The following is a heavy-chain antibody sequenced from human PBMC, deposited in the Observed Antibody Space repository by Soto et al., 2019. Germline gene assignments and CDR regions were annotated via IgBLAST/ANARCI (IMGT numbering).Heavy chain of an antibody. CDR3: ARPNMDIVVVPAATKGRPGWFGP. J-gene: IGHJ5*02. Sequence: PSETLSLTCTVSGGSLSSSSYYWGWIRQPPGKGLEWIGSIYYSGSTYYNPSLKSRVTISVDTSKNQFSLKLSSVTAADTAVYYCARPNMDIVVVPAATKGRPGWFGPWGQGTLVTVSS. D-gene: IGHD2-2*03. CDR1: GGSLSSSSYY. V-gene: IGHV4-39*01. CDR2: IYYSGST.